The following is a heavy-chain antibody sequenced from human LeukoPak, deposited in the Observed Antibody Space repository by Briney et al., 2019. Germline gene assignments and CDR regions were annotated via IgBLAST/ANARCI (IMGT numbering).Heavy chain of an antibody. CDR3: AKQSGADRGHLDF. CDR2: ISYDGSNK. V-gene: IGHV3-30*18. Sequence: GGSLRLSCAASGFTFSSYGMHWVRQAPGKGQEWVAVISYDGSNKYCADSVKGRFTISRDNSKNTLYLQMNSLRAEDTAVYYCAKQSGADRGHLDFWGQGTLVTVSS. D-gene: IGHD4/OR15-4a*01. CDR1: GFTFSSYG. J-gene: IGHJ4*02.